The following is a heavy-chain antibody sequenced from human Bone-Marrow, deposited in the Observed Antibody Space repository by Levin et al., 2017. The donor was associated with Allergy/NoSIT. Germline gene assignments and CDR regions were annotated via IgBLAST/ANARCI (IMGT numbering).Heavy chain of an antibody. V-gene: IGHV4-30-2*01. CDR3: ARGIYGDLYMPSYDY. J-gene: IGHJ4*02. CDR1: GASISSGGYS. Sequence: SQTLSLTCVVSGASISSGGYSWTWIRQPPGRGLEWIGDIFYTGKTSYNPSLKSRVTISVDGSTDQFPLNVSSVTAADTAVYYCARGIYGDLYMPSYDYWGQGALVTVSS. D-gene: IGHD4-17*01. CDR2: IFYTGKT.